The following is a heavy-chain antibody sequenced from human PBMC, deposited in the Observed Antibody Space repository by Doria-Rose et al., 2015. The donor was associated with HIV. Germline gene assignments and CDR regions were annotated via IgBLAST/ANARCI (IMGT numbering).Heavy chain of an antibody. D-gene: IGHD2-2*01. V-gene: IGHV3-7*05. J-gene: IGHJ5*02. Sequence: VQLVESGGGLVQPGGSLRLSCAASGFIFTKYWMTWVRQAPGKGLEWVANIKEDGSEKHYVDSVKGRFTVSRDNAKTSLDLQMNSLRAEDTAVYYCARRSYARESWGQGTLVTVST. CDR2: IKEDGSEK. CDR3: ARRSYARES. CDR1: GFIFTKYW.